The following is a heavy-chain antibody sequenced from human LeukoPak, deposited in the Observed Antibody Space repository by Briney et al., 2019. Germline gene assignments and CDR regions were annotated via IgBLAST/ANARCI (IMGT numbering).Heavy chain of an antibody. CDR3: AGMAGIWQQLAPDY. Sequence: GGSLRLSCAASGFTVSSNYMSWVRQAPGKGLEWVSVIYSGGSTYYADSAKGRFTISRDNSKNTLYLQMNSLRAEDTAVYYCAGMAGIWQQLAPDYWGQGTLVTVSS. V-gene: IGHV3-53*01. J-gene: IGHJ4*02. CDR2: IYSGGST. CDR1: GFTVSSNY. D-gene: IGHD6-13*01.